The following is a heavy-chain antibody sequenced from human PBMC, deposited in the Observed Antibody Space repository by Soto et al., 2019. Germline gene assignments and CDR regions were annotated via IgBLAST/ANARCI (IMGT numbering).Heavy chain of an antibody. V-gene: IGHV3-7*03. CDR2: MKQDGSEK. J-gene: IGHJ4*02. CDR1: GFPFSNYG. D-gene: IGHD1-20*01. Sequence: EVQLVESGGGFVQPGGSLSLSCAAPGFPFSNYGMSCVRQAPGNGPAWVANMKQDGSEKDYVVYVMPRFTISRDNAKNSLYLQMNRLTTEDTAVYYCARLITPRVLDSWGQGTLVTVSS. CDR3: ARLITPRVLDS.